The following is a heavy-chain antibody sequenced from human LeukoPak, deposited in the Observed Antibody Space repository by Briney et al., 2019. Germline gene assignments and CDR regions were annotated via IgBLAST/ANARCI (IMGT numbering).Heavy chain of an antibody. CDR1: GFAFSNFW. D-gene: IGHD2-2*01. J-gene: IGHJ4*02. CDR2: IKPDGGEK. CDR3: ARSYQLLAGADY. V-gene: IGHV3-7*01. Sequence: GGSLRLSCAASGFAFSNFWMNWVRQAPGKGLEWVANIKPDGGEKKYVDSVKGRFTISRDNAKNSLYLQMNSLRAEDTAVYYWARSYQLLAGADYWGQGTLVAVSS.